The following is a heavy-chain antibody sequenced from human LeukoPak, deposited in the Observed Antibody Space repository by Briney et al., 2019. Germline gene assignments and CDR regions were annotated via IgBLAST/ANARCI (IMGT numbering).Heavy chain of an antibody. CDR1: GFTFSSYS. CDR2: ISSSSSYI. CDR3: ARGAPLTVVTPLHFDY. V-gene: IGHV3-21*01. J-gene: IGHJ4*02. Sequence: PGGSLRLSCAASGFTFSSYSMNWVRQAPGKGLEWVSSISSSSSYIYYADSVKGRFTISRDNAKNSLYLQMNSLRAEDTAVYYCARGAPLTVVTPLHFDYWGQGTLVTVSS. D-gene: IGHD4-23*01.